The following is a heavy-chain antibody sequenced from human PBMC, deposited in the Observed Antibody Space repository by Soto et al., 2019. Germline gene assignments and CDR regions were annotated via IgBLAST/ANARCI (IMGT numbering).Heavy chain of an antibody. V-gene: IGHV1-18*01. CDR2: ISAYNGNT. CDR3: ASNILEWLPHDAFDI. D-gene: IGHD3-3*01. Sequence: GASVKVSCKASGYTFTSYGISWVRQAPGQGLEWMGWISAYNGNTNYAQKLQGRATMTTDTSTSTAYMELRSLRSDDTAVYYCASNILEWLPHDAFDIWGQGTMVTVSS. J-gene: IGHJ3*02. CDR1: GYTFTSYG.